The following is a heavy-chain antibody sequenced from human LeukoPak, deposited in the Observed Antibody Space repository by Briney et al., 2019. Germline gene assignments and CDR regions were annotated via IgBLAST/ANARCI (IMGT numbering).Heavy chain of an antibody. J-gene: IGHJ6*03. CDR1: GYTFTSYD. V-gene: IGHV1-8*01. D-gene: IGHD1-7*01. CDR2: MNPNSGNT. CDR3: ARGATGTTFANYYYYMDV. Sequence: GASVKVSCKASGYTFTSYDINWVRQATGQGLEWMGWMNPNSGNTGYAQKLQGRVTMTRNTSISTAYMELSSLRSEDTAVYYCARGATGTTFANYYYYMDVWGKGTTVTVSS.